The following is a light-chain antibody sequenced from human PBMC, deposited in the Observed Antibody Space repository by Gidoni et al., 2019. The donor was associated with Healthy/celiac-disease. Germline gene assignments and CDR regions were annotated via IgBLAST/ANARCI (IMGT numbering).Light chain of an antibody. CDR1: QSISSY. V-gene: IGKV1-39*01. CDR2: AAS. CDR3: QQSYSTPPT. J-gene: IGKJ1*01. Sequence: DIQLTHSPSSLSASVGDRITITCRASQSISSYLNWYQQKPGKAPKLLIYAASSLQSGVPSRFSGSGSGTDFTLTISSLQPEEFATYYCQQSYSTPPTFGQGTKVEIK.